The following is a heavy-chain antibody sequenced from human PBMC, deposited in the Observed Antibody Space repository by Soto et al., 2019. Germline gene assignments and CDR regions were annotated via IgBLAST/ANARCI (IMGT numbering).Heavy chain of an antibody. CDR3: ARGGYSSSWAGAFDI. CDR2: IYYSGST. V-gene: IGHV4-31*03. D-gene: IGHD6-13*01. J-gene: IGHJ3*02. CDR1: GGSISSGGYY. Sequence: QVQLQESGPGLVKPSQTLSLTCTVSGGSISSGGYYWSWIRQHPGKGLEWIGYIYYSGSTYYNPSLKSRVTISVDTSKNQCSLKLSSVTAADTAVYYCARGGYSSSWAGAFDIWGQGTMVTVSS.